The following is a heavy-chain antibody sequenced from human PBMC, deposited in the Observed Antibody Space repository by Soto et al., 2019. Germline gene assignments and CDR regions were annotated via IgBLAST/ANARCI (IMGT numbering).Heavy chain of an antibody. J-gene: IGHJ4*02. CDR2: IYWDDDK. D-gene: IGHD3-16*02. CDR3: AHSGMITFGGVIVLFDY. V-gene: IGHV2-5*02. CDR1: GFSLSTSGVG. Sequence: SGPTLVNPTQTLTLTCTFSGFSLSTSGVGVGRISQPPGKALEWLALIYWDDDKRYSPSLKSRLTITKDTSKNQVVLTMTNMDPVDTATYYCAHSGMITFGGVIVLFDYWGQGTLVTVSS.